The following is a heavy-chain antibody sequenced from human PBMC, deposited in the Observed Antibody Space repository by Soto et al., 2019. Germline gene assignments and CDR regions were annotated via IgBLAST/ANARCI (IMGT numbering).Heavy chain of an antibody. Sequence: PSETLSLTCTVPGGSITSSSYYWGWIRQPPGKGLEWIGSIHNSGRTYYNPSLKSRVTVSSDASKNQFSLKLTSVTAADTAVYYCVRRQSYRSQSPFLVPGGTPWFDPWGQGILVTVSS. V-gene: IGHV4-39*01. CDR1: GGSITSSSYY. D-gene: IGHD2-2*01. CDR3: VRRQSYRSQSPFLVPGGTPWFDP. J-gene: IGHJ5*02. CDR2: IHNSGRT.